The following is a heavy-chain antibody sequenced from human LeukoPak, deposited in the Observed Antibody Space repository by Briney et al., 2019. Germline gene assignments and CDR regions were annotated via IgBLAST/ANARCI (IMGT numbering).Heavy chain of an antibody. Sequence: PSETLSLTCAVSGGSISSSNWWSWVRQPPGKGLEWIGEIYHSGGTNYNPSLKSRVTISVDKSKNQFSLKLSSVTAADTAVYYCARVYYYDSSGPSWGQGTLVTVSS. CDR2: IYHSGGT. D-gene: IGHD3-22*01. J-gene: IGHJ5*02. CDR3: ARVYYYDSSGPS. CDR1: GGSISSSNW. V-gene: IGHV4-4*02.